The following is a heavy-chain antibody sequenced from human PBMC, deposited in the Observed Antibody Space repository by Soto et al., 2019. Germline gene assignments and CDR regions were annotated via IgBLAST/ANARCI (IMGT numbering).Heavy chain of an antibody. J-gene: IGHJ4*02. CDR3: ATRGYSGYDHDY. Sequence: PSETLSLTCAVYGGSFGGYYWSWIRQPPGKGLEWIGEINHSGSTNYNPSLKSRVTISVDTSKNQFSLKLSSVTAADTAVYYCATRGYSGYDHDYWGQGTLVTASS. CDR1: GGSFGGYY. CDR2: INHSGST. V-gene: IGHV4-34*01. D-gene: IGHD5-12*01.